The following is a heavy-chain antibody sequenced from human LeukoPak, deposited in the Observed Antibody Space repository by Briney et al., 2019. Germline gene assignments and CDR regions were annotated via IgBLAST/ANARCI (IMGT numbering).Heavy chain of an antibody. V-gene: IGHV3-30*18. D-gene: IGHD6-19*01. Sequence: GRSLRLSCAASGFTFTSYGMHWVRQAPGKGLEWVAVISYDGSDKSYADSVKGRFTISRDNSRNTLYLQMISLRAEDTAVYYCAKADTWAEYFQHWGQGTLVTVSS. CDR3: AKADTWAEYFQH. J-gene: IGHJ1*01. CDR1: GFTFTSYG. CDR2: ISYDGSDK.